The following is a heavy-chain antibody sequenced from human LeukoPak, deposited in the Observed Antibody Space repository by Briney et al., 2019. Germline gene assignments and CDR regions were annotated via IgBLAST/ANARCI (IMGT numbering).Heavy chain of an antibody. CDR1: GHSISSGYY. CDR3: ARVHPLYSSSFTAFDI. D-gene: IGHD6-6*01. CDR2: IYHSGST. Sequence: SETLSLTCTVSGHSISSGYYWGWIRQPPGKGLEWIGSIYHSGSTYYNPSLKSRVTISVDTSKNQFSLKLSSVTAADTAVYYCARVHPLYSSSFTAFDIWGQGTMVTVSS. V-gene: IGHV4-38-2*02. J-gene: IGHJ3*02.